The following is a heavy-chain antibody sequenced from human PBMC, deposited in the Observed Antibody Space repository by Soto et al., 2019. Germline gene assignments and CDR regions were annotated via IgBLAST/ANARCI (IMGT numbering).Heavy chain of an antibody. CDR2: INAGNGNT. V-gene: IGHV1-3*01. CDR3: ARDFFLWNSDHFIYWFDP. Sequence: ASVKVSCKASGYTFTSYAMHWVRQAPGQRLEWMGWINAGNGNTKYSQKFQGRVTITRDTSASTAYMELSSLRSEDTAVYYCARDFFLWNSDHFIYWFDPWGQGTLVTVSS. CDR1: GYTFTSYA. D-gene: IGHD1-7*01. J-gene: IGHJ5*02.